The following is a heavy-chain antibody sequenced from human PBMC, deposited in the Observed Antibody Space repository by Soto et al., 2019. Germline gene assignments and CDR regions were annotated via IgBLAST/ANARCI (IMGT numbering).Heavy chain of an antibody. V-gene: IGHV4-4*02. J-gene: IGHJ5*02. CDR2: IHDRGST. CDR3: AGQWAAGYGAFEP. CDR1: GGSISNNRW. D-gene: IGHD3-9*01. Sequence: QVKLQESGPGLEKPSGTLSLTCAVSGGSISNNRWWTWGRQAPGKGLEWIGEIHDRGSTNYDLSLKSRATVSRDRSKNPFSLEMRAVTAADTAVYSCAGQWAAGYGAFEPWCQGTLVTVSS.